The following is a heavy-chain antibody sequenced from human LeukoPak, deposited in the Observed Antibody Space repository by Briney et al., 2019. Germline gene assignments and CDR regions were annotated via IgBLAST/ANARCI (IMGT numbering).Heavy chain of an antibody. J-gene: IGHJ6*02. CDR3: AREGYYSGMDA. CDR1: GFTFSSYS. V-gene: IGHV3-21*01. CDR2: IGSRISYI. Sequence: GGSLRLSCAASGFTFSSYSMKWVRQAPGKGLEWVSFIGSRISYISYADSVKGRFTISRDNAKNSLYLQMNSLRAEDTAVYYCAREGYYSGMDAWGQGTTVTVSS.